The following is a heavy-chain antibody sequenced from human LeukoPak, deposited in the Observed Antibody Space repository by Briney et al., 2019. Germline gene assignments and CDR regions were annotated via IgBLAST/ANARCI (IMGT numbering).Heavy chain of an antibody. Sequence: ASVKVSCKASGYTFTSYGISWVRQAPGQGLEWMGWISAYNGNTNYAQKLQGRVTMTTDTSTSTAYTELRSLRSDDTAVYYCARHGDMQQLTSYYYYGMDVWGQGTTVTVSS. CDR3: ARHGDMQQLTSYYYYGMDV. CDR2: ISAYNGNT. CDR1: GYTFTSYG. J-gene: IGHJ6*02. D-gene: IGHD6-13*01. V-gene: IGHV1-18*01.